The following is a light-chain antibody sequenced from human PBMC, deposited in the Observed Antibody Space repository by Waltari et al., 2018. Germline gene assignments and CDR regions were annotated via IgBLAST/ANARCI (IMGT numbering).Light chain of an antibody. CDR1: QSVSSK. V-gene: IGKV3-15*01. Sequence: EIVMTQSPATLSVSPGERATLSCRASQSVSSKLAWFQQKPGQSPRLLIYDASTRATGIPARFSGSGSGTEFTLTISSLQSEDFAVYYCRQYNNWPPGTFGGGTKVEIK. CDR2: DAS. CDR3: RQYNNWPPGT. J-gene: IGKJ4*01.